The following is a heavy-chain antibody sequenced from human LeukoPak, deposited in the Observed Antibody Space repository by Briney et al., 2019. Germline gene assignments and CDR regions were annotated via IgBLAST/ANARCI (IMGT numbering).Heavy chain of an antibody. Sequence: SETLSLTCTVSGVSISSYYWSWIRQPPGKGLEWIGYIYYSGSTNYNPSLKSRVTISVDTSKNQFSLKLSSVTAADTAVYYCARGGGIVATIDYWGQGTLVTVSS. D-gene: IGHD5-12*01. J-gene: IGHJ4*02. CDR3: ARGGGIVATIDY. V-gene: IGHV4-59*01. CDR1: GVSISSYY. CDR2: IYYSGST.